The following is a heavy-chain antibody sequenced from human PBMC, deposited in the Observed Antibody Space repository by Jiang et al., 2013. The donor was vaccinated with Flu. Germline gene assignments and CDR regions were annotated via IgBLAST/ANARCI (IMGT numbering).Heavy chain of an antibody. V-gene: IGHV4-39*01. D-gene: IGHD6-19*01. J-gene: IGHJ4*02. CDR3: ATLSGAVAGKGFDY. Sequence: KSRVTISVDTSKNQFSLKLSSVTAADTAVYYCATLSGAVAGKGFDYWGQGTLVTVSS.